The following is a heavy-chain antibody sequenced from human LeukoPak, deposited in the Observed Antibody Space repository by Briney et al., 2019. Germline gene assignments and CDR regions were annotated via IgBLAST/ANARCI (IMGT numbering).Heavy chain of an antibody. D-gene: IGHD3-22*01. CDR1: GFTFSSYA. Sequence: GGSLRLSCAASGFTFSSYAMHWVRQAPGKGLEWVAVISYDGSNKYYADSVKGRFTISRDNSKNTLYLQLNSLRAEDTAVYYCARDYYDSSGSYDAFDIWGQGTMVTVSS. CDR2: ISYDGSNK. V-gene: IGHV3-30-3*01. CDR3: ARDYYDSSGSYDAFDI. J-gene: IGHJ3*02.